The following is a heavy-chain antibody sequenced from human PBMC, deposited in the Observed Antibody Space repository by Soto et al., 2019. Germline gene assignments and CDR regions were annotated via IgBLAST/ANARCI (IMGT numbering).Heavy chain of an antibody. Sequence: GTLGLTCSVSSGSISSSSYFWGWIRQPPGKGLECIGNIHYSGSTYYNPSLKSRVTISVDTSKAQFSLKLTSVSAADSAVYYCARGIGYYFDYWGQGTLVTVSS. CDR3: ARGIGYYFDY. CDR1: SGSISSSSYF. CDR2: IHYSGST. J-gene: IGHJ4*02. D-gene: IGHD5-12*01. V-gene: IGHV4-39*01.